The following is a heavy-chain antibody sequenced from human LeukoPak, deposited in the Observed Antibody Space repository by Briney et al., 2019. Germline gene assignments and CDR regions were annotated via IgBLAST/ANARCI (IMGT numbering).Heavy chain of an antibody. Sequence: GGSLRLSCAASGFTFSRRDMNWVRQAPGKGLEWVSTIDTTGGIHYADSVRGRFTISRDNAKNSLYLQMNSLRAEDTAVYYCAELGITMIGGVWGKGTTVTISS. J-gene: IGHJ6*04. V-gene: IGHV3-69-1*02. CDR3: AELGITMIGGV. D-gene: IGHD3-10*02. CDR1: GFTFSRRD. CDR2: IDTTGGI.